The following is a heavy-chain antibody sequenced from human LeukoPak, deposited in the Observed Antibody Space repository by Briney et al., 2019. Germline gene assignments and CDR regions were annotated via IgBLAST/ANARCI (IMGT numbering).Heavy chain of an antibody. CDR1: GYTFTSYD. CDR3: ARLVSYCSSTSCLLFDY. D-gene: IGHD2-2*01. J-gene: IGHJ4*02. V-gene: IGHV1-8*03. CDR2: MNPSSGNT. Sequence: ASVKVSCKASGYTFTSYDINWVRQATGQGLEWMGWMNPSSGNTGYAQKFQGRVTITRNTSISTAYMELSSLRSEDTAVYYCARLVSYCSSTSCLLFDYWGQGTLVTVSS.